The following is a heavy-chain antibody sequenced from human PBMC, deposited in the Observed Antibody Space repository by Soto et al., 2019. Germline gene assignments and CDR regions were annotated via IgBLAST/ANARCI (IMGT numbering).Heavy chain of an antibody. CDR2: IIPIFGTA. V-gene: IGHV1-69*13. CDR1: GGTFSSYA. J-gene: IGHJ5*02. Sequence: GASVKVSCKASGGTFSSYAISWVRQAPGQGLEWMGGIIPIFGTANYAQKSQGRVTITADESTSTAYMELSSLRSEDTAVYYCARDPGGAAAGTPFFWFDPWGQGTLVTVSS. D-gene: IGHD6-13*01. CDR3: ARDPGGAAAGTPFFWFDP.